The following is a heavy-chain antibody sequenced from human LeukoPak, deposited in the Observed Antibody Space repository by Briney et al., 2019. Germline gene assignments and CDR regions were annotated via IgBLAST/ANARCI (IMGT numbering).Heavy chain of an antibody. D-gene: IGHD6-19*01. Sequence: ASVKVSCKASGYTFTSYYMHWVRQAPGQGLEWMGIINPSGGSTSYAQKFQGRVTMTRDMSTSTVYMELSSLRSEDTAVYYCAREPHIAVADFYYYYYMDVWGKGTTVTVSS. CDR3: AREPHIAVADFYYYYYMDV. J-gene: IGHJ6*03. CDR2: INPSGGST. V-gene: IGHV1-46*01. CDR1: GYTFTSYY.